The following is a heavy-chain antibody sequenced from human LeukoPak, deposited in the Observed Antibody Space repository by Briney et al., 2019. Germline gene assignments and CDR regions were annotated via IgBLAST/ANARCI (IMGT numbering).Heavy chain of an antibody. CDR3: ARDLELRGIYGMDV. CDR1: GGTFSSYA. D-gene: IGHD1-7*01. Sequence: SVKVSCKASGGTFSSYAISWVRQAPGQGLEWMGRIIPILGIANYAQKFQGRVTITADKSTSTAYMELSSLRSEGTAVYYCARDLELRGIYGMDVWGQGTTVTVSS. CDR2: IIPILGIA. J-gene: IGHJ6*02. V-gene: IGHV1-69*04.